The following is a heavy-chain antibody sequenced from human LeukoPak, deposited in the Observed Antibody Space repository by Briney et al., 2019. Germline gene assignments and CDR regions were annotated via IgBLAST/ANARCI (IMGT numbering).Heavy chain of an antibody. Sequence: ASVKVSCKASGYTFTSYGISWVRQAPGQGLEWMGWISAYNGNTKYAQKLQGRVTMTTDTSTSTAYMELRSLRSDDTVVYYCARGLAAAGRSPFDYRGQGTLVTVSS. D-gene: IGHD6-13*01. CDR3: ARGLAAAGRSPFDY. CDR2: ISAYNGNT. V-gene: IGHV1-18*01. CDR1: GYTFTSYG. J-gene: IGHJ4*02.